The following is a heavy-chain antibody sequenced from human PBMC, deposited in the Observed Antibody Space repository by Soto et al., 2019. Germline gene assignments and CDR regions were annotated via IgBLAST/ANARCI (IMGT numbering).Heavy chain of an antibody. Sequence: QLQLQESGPGLVKPSETLSLTCTVSGGSISSSSYYWGWIPQPPGKGLEWIGSIYYSGSTYYNPSLKSRVTISVDTSKNQFSLKLCSVTAADTAVYYCARHGNYGDYVFDYWGQGTLVTVSS. V-gene: IGHV4-39*01. D-gene: IGHD4-17*01. CDR3: ARHGNYGDYVFDY. J-gene: IGHJ4*02. CDR2: IYYSGST. CDR1: GGSISSSSYY.